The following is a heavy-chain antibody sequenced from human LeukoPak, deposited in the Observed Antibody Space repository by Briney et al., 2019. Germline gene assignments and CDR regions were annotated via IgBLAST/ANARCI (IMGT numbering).Heavy chain of an antibody. CDR3: ARAMTTVSYYYGMDV. V-gene: IGHV4-34*01. J-gene: IGHJ6*02. CDR1: GGSISSYY. CDR2: INHSGST. D-gene: IGHD4-11*01. Sequence: SETLSLTCTVSGGSISSYYWSWIRQPAGKGLEWIGEINHSGSTNYNPSLKSRVTISVDTSKNQFSLKLSSVTAADTAVYYCARAMTTVSYYYGMDVWGQGTTVTVSS.